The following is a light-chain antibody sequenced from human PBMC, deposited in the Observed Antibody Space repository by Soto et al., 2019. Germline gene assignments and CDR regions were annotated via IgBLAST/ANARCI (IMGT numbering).Light chain of an antibody. CDR2: AAS. CDR1: QSVSSNY. V-gene: IGKV3-20*01. Sequence: EIVLMQSPGTLYLSPGERATLSCRASQSVSSNYLAWYQQKRGQAPRLLIYAASARATGIPDRFSGSGSGTDFTLTISRLEPEDFAVYFCQLYGSSPPRYTFAQGTKVDI. CDR3: QLYGSSPPRYT. J-gene: IGKJ2*01.